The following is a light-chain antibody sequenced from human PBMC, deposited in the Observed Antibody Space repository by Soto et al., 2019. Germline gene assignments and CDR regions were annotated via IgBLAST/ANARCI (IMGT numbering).Light chain of an antibody. CDR3: QQYGSSPWT. J-gene: IGKJ1*01. Sequence: ETVLTQSPGTLSLLPGERATLSCSASQTIRSNYLAWYRQTPGQAPRLLIYGASNRATGIADRFSGSGSGTDFTRSISTLEPEDFALYDCQQYGSSPWTFGQGTKVEIK. CDR2: GAS. CDR1: QTIRSNY. V-gene: IGKV3-20*01.